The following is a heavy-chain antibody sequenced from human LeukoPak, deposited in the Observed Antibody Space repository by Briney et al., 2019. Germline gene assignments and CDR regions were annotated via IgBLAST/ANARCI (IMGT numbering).Heavy chain of an antibody. CDR3: AGVPMVRGVTPDY. V-gene: IGHV4-39*07. CDR1: GGSISSSSYY. J-gene: IGHJ4*02. CDR2: IYHSGST. Sequence: KPSETLSLTCTVSGGSISSSSYYWGWIRQPPGKGLEWIGEIYHSGSTNYNPSLKSRVTISVDKSKNQFSLKLSSVTAADTAVYYCAGVPMVRGVTPDYWGQGTLVTVSS. D-gene: IGHD3-10*01.